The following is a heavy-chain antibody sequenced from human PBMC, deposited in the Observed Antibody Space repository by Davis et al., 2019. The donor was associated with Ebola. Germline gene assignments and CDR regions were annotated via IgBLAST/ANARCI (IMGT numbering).Heavy chain of an antibody. CDR3: AKGGYTGGTSHSFGGGY. CDR1: GFTFDDYA. V-gene: IGHV3-9*01. CDR2: ISWNSGSI. Sequence: PGGSLRLSCAASGFTFDDYAMHWVRQAPGKGLEWVSGISWNSGSIGYADSVKGRFTISRDNAKNSLYLQMNSLRAEDTALYYCAKGGYTGGTSHSFGGGYWGQGTLVTVSS. D-gene: IGHD3-10*01. J-gene: IGHJ4*02.